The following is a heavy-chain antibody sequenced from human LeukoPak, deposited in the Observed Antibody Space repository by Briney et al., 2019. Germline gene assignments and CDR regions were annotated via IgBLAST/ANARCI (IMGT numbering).Heavy chain of an antibody. Sequence: PGGSLRLSCAASGFIFSSYAMSWVRQAPGKGLEWVGFIRSKPYGGTTEYAASVKGRFTISRDDSESIAYLQMNSLKTEDTAVYYCSRGYCSSGSCYSYYYYMDVWGKGITVTVSS. CDR1: GFIFSSYA. D-gene: IGHD2-15*01. CDR2: IRSKPYGGTT. V-gene: IGHV3-49*04. CDR3: SRGYCSSGSCYSYYYYMDV. J-gene: IGHJ6*03.